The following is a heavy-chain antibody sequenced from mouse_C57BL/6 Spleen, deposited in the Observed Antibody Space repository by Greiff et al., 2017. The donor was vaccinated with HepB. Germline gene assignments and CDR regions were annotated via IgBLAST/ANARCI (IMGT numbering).Heavy chain of an antibody. CDR3: ARDRGTYWYFDV. V-gene: IGHV3-1*01. J-gene: IGHJ1*03. CDR2: ISYSGST. D-gene: IGHD3-1*01. CDR1: GYSITSGYD. Sequence: VQLKDSGPGMVKPSQSLSLTCTVTGYSITSGYDWHWIRHFPGNKLEWMGYISYSGSTNYNPSLKSRISITHDTSKNHFFLKLNSVTTEDTATYYCARDRGTYWYFDVWGTGTTVTVSS.